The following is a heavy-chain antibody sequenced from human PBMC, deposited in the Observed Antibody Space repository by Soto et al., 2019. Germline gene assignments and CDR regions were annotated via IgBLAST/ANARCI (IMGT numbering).Heavy chain of an antibody. D-gene: IGHD3-10*01. CDR2: VTVTGGST. CDR3: AGQRSPEGWFAH. CDR1: AISFNTYG. Sequence: PGVSLRLSCAASAISFNTYGVTWVRQSPGKGLEWVSTVTVTGGSTYYADSVKGRFTISRDRSNYTVSLLLNSLRVEDTAIYYCAGQRSPEGWFAHWGQGNLVTVSS. J-gene: IGHJ5*02. V-gene: IGHV3-23*01.